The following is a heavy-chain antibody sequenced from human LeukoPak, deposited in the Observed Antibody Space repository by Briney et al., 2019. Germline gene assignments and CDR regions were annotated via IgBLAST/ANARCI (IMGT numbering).Heavy chain of an antibody. J-gene: IGHJ6*03. Sequence: PGGSLRLSCAASGFTFSSYGMHWVRQAPGKGLEWVAFIRYDGSNKYYADSVKGRFTISRDNSKNTLYLQMNSLRSEDTAVYYCAQDPIWVVPAESHMDVWGKGTTVTVSS. V-gene: IGHV3-30*02. CDR2: IRYDGSNK. CDR3: AQDPIWVVPAESHMDV. D-gene: IGHD2-2*01. CDR1: GFTFSSYG.